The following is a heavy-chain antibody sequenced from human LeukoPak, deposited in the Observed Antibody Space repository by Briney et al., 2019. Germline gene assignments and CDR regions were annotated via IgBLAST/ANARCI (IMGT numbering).Heavy chain of an antibody. J-gene: IGHJ5*02. CDR2: IYYSGST. D-gene: IGHD1-26*01. CDR1: GGSISSYY. CDR3: ARASGSFYWGDNWFDP. Sequence: SETLSLTCTVSGGSISSYYWSWIRQPPGKGLEWIGYIYYSGSTNYNPSLKSRVTISVDTSKNQFSLKLSSVTAADTAVYYCARASGSFYWGDNWFDPWGQGTLVTVSS. V-gene: IGHV4-59*01.